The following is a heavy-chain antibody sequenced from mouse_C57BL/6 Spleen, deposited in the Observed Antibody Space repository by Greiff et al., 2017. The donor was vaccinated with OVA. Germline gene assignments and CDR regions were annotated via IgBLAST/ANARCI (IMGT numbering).Heavy chain of an antibody. CDR3: ARYYYGSSSHFDD. V-gene: IGHV1-26*01. CDR2: INPNNGGT. CDR1: GYTFTDYY. D-gene: IGHD1-1*01. J-gene: IGHJ2*01. Sequence: VQLQQSGPELVKPGASVKISCKASGYTFTDYYMNWVKQSHGKSLEWIGDINPNNGGTSYNQKFKGKATLTVDKSSSTAYMELRSLTSEDSAVYYCARYYYGSSSHFDDWGQGTTLSVSS.